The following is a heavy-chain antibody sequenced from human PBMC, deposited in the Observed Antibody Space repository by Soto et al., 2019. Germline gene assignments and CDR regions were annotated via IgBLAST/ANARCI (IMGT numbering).Heavy chain of an antibody. Sequence: PSETLSLTCTVSGGSISSSSYYWGWIRQPPGKGLEWIGSIYYSGSTYYNPSLKSRVTISVDTSKNQFSLELSSVTAADTAVYYCARHYGGGYCSSTSCYAFDIWGQGTMVTVSS. CDR1: GGSISSSSYY. V-gene: IGHV4-39*01. D-gene: IGHD2-2*01. CDR2: IYYSGST. J-gene: IGHJ3*02. CDR3: ARHYGGGYCSSTSCYAFDI.